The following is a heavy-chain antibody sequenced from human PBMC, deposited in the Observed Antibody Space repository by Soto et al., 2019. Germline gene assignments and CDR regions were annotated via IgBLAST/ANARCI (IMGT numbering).Heavy chain of an antibody. CDR1: GFTFSSYS. Sequence: PVGSLRLSCAASGFTFSSYSMNWVRQAPGKGLEWVSYISSSSSTIYYADSVKGRFTISRDNAKNSLYLQMNSLRAEDTAVYYCAREAQIVGATNWFDPWGQGTLVTVSS. J-gene: IGHJ5*02. V-gene: IGHV3-48*01. D-gene: IGHD1-26*01. CDR3: AREAQIVGATNWFDP. CDR2: ISSSSSTI.